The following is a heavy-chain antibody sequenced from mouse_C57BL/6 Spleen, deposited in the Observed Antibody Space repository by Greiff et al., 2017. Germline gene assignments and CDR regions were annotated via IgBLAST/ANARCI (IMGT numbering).Heavy chain of an antibody. D-gene: IGHD3-2*02. Sequence: QVQLQQPGAELVKPGASVKLSCKASGYTFTSYWMQWVKQRPGQGLEWIGEIDPSDSYTNYNQKCKGKATLTVDTSSSTAYMQLSSLTSEDSAVYYCARWGAQATLDYWGQGTTLTVSS. V-gene: IGHV1-50*01. CDR2: IDPSDSYT. CDR3: ARWGAQATLDY. CDR1: GYTFTSYW. J-gene: IGHJ2*01.